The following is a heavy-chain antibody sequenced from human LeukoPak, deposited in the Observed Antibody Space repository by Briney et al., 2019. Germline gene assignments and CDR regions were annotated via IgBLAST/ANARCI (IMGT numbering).Heavy chain of an antibody. Sequence: GASVKVSCKASGYTFTGYYMHWVRQAPGQGLEWMGWISAYSGNTGYAQDFQGRVTLTTDTSTGTAYMELRNLRSDDTAVYYCARGNDFGVVKSDIWGQGTLVTVSS. CDR1: GYTFTGYY. V-gene: IGHV1-18*04. J-gene: IGHJ4*02. CDR3: ARGNDFGVVKSDI. CDR2: ISAYSGNT. D-gene: IGHD3-3*01.